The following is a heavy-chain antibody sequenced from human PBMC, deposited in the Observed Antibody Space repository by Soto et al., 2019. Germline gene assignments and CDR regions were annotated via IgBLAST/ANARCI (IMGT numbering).Heavy chain of an antibody. J-gene: IGHJ5*02. CDR1: GYTFTSYD. CDR3: ASSGSGTGWFDP. Sequence: QVQLVQSGAEVKKPGASVKVSCKASGYTFTSYDINWVRQSTGHGLEWMGWMNPNSGNTGYAQKFQGRVTMTRNTSISTDYMELSSLRSEDTAVYYCASSGSGTGWFDPWGQGALVTVSS. CDR2: MNPNSGNT. D-gene: IGHD3-10*01. V-gene: IGHV1-8*01.